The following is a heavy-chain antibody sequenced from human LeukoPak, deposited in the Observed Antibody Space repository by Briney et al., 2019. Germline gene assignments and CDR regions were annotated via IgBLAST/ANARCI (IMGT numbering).Heavy chain of an antibody. J-gene: IGHJ3*02. D-gene: IGHD5-12*01. CDR1: IFPFSLYY. Sequence: PGVSLRLSCTASIFPFSLYYMIWIRQSPEKAREGVSDISRRGSTIYYGDSVEGGFTISRDNAKNSVYLQMNSLRAENTAVYYCASATTGWLRAREDAFDIWGQGTMVTVSS. CDR3: ASATTGWLRAREDAFDI. V-gene: IGHV3-11*01. CDR2: ISRRGSTI.